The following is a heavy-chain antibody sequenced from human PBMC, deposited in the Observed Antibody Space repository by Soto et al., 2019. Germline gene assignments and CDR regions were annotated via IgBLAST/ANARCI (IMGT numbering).Heavy chain of an antibody. J-gene: IGHJ4*02. V-gene: IGHV3-23*01. CDR3: AKPNNPLRGLQVF. D-gene: IGHD3-3*01. CDR1: EFTFSQGA. Sequence: GGSLRLSCAVSEFTFSQGAMSWVRQAPGKGLEWVSSISGSGDSTYYADSVKGRFTISRDNSKNTLYLQMNSLRAEDTAVYSCAKPNNPLRGLQVFRGQGTLVTVSA. CDR2: ISGSGDST.